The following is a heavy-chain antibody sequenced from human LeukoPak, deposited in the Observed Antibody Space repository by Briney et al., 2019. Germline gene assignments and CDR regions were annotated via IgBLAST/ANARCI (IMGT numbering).Heavy chain of an antibody. Sequence: GGSLRLSCAASGFTFSSYSMNWVRQAPGEGLEWVSSISSSSSYIYYADSVKGRFTISRDNAKNSLYLQMNSLRAEDTAVYYCARDPERYSSSSGFGESDAFDIWGQGTMVTVSS. CDR3: ARDPERYSSSSGFGESDAFDI. V-gene: IGHV3-21*01. D-gene: IGHD6-6*01. CDR2: ISSSSSYI. J-gene: IGHJ3*02. CDR1: GFTFSSYS.